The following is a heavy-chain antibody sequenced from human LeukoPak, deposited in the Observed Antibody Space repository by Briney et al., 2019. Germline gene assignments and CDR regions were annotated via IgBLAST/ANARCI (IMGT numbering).Heavy chain of an antibody. J-gene: IGHJ3*02. CDR3: AIRTPYCGGDCLDAFDI. D-gene: IGHD2-21*02. CDR2: IYHSGST. Sequence: PSETLSLTCSVSGYSISSGYYWGWIRQSPGQGLEWIGSIYHSGSTYYNPSLKSRLTISVDTSKSQFSLKLTSVTAADTAVYYCAIRTPYCGGDCLDAFDIWGQGTMFTVSS. CDR1: GYSISSGYY. V-gene: IGHV4-38-2*02.